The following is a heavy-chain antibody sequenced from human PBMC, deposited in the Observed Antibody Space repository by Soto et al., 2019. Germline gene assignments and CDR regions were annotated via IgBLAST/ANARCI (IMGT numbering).Heavy chain of an antibody. Sequence: EVQLVESGGGLVQPGGSLRLSCAASGFTFSSYSMNWVRQAPGKGLEWVSYISSSSSTIYYADSVKGRFTISRDNAKNSLYLQMNGLRAEDTAVYYCARDKDDGDYGYDYWGQGTLVTVSS. V-gene: IGHV3-48*01. CDR1: GFTFSSYS. J-gene: IGHJ4*02. CDR2: ISSSSSTI. CDR3: ARDKDDGDYGYDY. D-gene: IGHD4-17*01.